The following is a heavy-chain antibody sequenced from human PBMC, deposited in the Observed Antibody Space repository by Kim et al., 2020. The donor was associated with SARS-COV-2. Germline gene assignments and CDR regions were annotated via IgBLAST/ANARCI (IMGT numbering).Heavy chain of an antibody. J-gene: IGHJ4*02. CDR3: ARDDSMVRGATYFDY. Sequence: DSVEGRFTISRDNSKTTLYLQMNSLRAEDTAVYYCARDDSMVRGATYFDYWGQGTLVTVSS. V-gene: IGHV3-30*07. D-gene: IGHD3-10*01.